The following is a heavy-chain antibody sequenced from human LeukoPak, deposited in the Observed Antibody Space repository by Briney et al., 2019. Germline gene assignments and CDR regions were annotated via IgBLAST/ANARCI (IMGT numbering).Heavy chain of an antibody. Sequence: KSGGSLRLSCAASGFTFSSYSMNWVRQAPGKGLEWVSSISSSSSYIYYADSVKGRFTISRDNAKNSLYLQMNSLRAEDTAVYYCARDVSSTYYDFWSGHQPHDALDIWGQGTMVTVSS. D-gene: IGHD3-3*01. V-gene: IGHV3-21*01. CDR1: GFTFSSYS. J-gene: IGHJ3*02. CDR2: ISSSSSYI. CDR3: ARDVSSTYYDFWSGHQPHDALDI.